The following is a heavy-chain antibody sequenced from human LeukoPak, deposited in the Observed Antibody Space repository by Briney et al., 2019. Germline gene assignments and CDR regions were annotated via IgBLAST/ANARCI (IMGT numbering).Heavy chain of an antibody. D-gene: IGHD2-15*01. Sequence: GWALRLSCAASVFTFSSYEMNWVRQAAGKGLEWVSYISGSGSSIYYADSAKGRFTISRDNAKHSLYLQMDGLRAEDTAVYYCASPGEGYCNGGSCYYFDYWGQGTLVSVCS. V-gene: IGHV3-48*03. CDR2: ISGSGSSI. J-gene: IGHJ4*02. CDR3: ASPGEGYCNGGSCYYFDY. CDR1: VFTFSSYE.